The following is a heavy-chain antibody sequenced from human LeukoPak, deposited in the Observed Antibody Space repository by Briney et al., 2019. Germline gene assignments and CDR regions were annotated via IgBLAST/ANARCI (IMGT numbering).Heavy chain of an antibody. V-gene: IGHV3-30*02. D-gene: IGHD5-18*01. Sequence: GGSLRLSCAASEFTFNSYGMHWVRQAPGKGLDWVAFIRYDESDKYYADSVKGRFTISRDNSKNTLYLQMNSLRAEDTAVYYCATRGYSYALTDYWGQGTLVTVSS. CDR2: IRYDESDK. CDR3: ATRGYSYALTDY. J-gene: IGHJ4*02. CDR1: EFTFNSYG.